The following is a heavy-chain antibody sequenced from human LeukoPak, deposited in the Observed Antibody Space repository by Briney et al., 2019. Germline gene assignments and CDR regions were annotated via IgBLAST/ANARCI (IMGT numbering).Heavy chain of an antibody. V-gene: IGHV4-38-2*02. CDR3: ARDTCTNGVCYYYFDY. D-gene: IGHD2-8*01. CDR1: GYSISSGYY. J-gene: IGHJ4*02. CDR2: IYHSGST. Sequence: SETLSLTCTVSGYSISSGYYWGWIRPPPGKGLEWIGSIYHSGSTYYNPSLKSRVTISVDTSKNQFSLKLSSVTAADAAVYYCARDTCTNGVCYYYFDYWGQGTLVTVSS.